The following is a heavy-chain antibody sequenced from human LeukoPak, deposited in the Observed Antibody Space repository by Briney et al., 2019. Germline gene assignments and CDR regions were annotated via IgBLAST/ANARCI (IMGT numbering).Heavy chain of an antibody. J-gene: IGHJ4*02. D-gene: IGHD5-24*01. CDR1: GGSISSSSYY. CDR2: IYYSGST. V-gene: IGHV4-39*01. Sequence: SETLSLTCTVSGGSISSSSYYWGWIRQPPGKGLEWIGSIYYSGSTNYNPSLKSRVTISVDTSKNQFSLKLSSVTAADTAVYYCASLSRDGYNLGRAFDYWGQGTLVTVSS. CDR3: ASLSRDGYNLGRAFDY.